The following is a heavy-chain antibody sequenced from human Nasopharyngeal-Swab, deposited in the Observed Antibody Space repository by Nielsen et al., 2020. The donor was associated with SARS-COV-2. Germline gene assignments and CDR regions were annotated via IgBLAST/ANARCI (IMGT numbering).Heavy chain of an antibody. V-gene: IGHV3-30*04. J-gene: IGHJ6*03. CDR3: ARGRYCSGGSCYSYYNYNYMDV. Sequence: LKISCVASVFTFSTYAMHWVRQAPGKGLEWVAVISDDGSNKYYVDSLKGRFSISRDNSKNMLYLQMNSLRAEDTAVYYCARGRYCSGGSCYSYYNYNYMDVWGRGATVTVSS. CDR1: VFTFSTYA. CDR2: ISDDGSNK. D-gene: IGHD2-15*01.